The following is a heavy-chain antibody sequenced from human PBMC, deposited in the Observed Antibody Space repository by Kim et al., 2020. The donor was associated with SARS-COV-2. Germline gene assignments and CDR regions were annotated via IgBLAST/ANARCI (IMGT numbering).Heavy chain of an antibody. V-gene: IGHV4-30-2*01. CDR1: GGSISDFS. J-gene: IGHJ4*02. D-gene: IGHD5-18*01. Sequence: SETLSLTCAVSGGSISDFSWSWIRQPPGEGLEWIGYIYDTGRAFYNPSLKSRVTMSVDRTMNQFSLTLHSVTAADTAVYYCTRDVGYGRLYNWCPGTLVT. CDR2: IYDTGRA. CDR3: TRDVGYGRLYN.